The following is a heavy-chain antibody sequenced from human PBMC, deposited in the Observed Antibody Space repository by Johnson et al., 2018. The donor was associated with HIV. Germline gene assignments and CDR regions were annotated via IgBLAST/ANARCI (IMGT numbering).Heavy chain of an antibody. CDR3: VKGSNFGGTPDAFSI. CDR1: GFTFDDYA. D-gene: IGHD3-3*01. V-gene: IGHV3-9*01. Sequence: VESGGGLVQPGGSLRLSCAASGFTFDDYAMHWVRQAPGKGLEWVSGIRWNSETTVYAASVKGRFTISRDNAKNSLYLQMNSLRPEDTAFYYCVKGSNFGGTPDAFSIWGQGTLVTVSS. J-gene: IGHJ3*02. CDR2: IRWNSETT.